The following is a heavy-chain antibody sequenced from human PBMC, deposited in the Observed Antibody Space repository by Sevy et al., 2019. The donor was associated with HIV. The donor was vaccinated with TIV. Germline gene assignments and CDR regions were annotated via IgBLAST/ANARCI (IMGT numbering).Heavy chain of an antibody. Sequence: GGSLRLSCAASGFTFSSYDMHWVRQATGKGLEWVSAIGTAGDTYYPGSVKGRFTISRENAKNSLYLQMNSLRVGDTAVYYCARAYSRGWYDYWGPGTLVTVSS. D-gene: IGHD6-19*01. V-gene: IGHV3-13*01. CDR3: ARAYSRGWYDY. CDR2: IGTAGDT. CDR1: GFTFSSYD. J-gene: IGHJ4*02.